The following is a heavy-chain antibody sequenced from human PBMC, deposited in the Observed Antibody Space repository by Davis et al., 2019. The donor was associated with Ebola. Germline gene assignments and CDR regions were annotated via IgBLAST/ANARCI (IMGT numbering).Heavy chain of an antibody. J-gene: IGHJ4*02. CDR3: ARDRGMIAAAGHFDY. CDR2: ISAYNGNT. D-gene: IGHD6-13*01. V-gene: IGHV1-18*01. CDR1: GYTFTSYC. Sequence: ASVKVSCKASGYTFTSYCISWVRQAPGQGLEWMGWISAYNGNTNYAPKLQGRVTMTTDTSTSTAYMELRSLRSDDTAVYYCARDRGMIAAAGHFDYWGQGTLVTVSS.